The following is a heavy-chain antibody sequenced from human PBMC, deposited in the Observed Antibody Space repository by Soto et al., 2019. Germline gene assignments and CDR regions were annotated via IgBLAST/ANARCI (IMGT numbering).Heavy chain of an antibody. V-gene: IGHV3-74*01. CDR3: VRDPVPAAKNFRYYYMDV. D-gene: IGHD2-2*01. CDR2: ISSDGSST. CDR1: EFTFSTYW. Sequence: LRLSCAASEFTFSTYWIHWVRQAPGKGLVWVSRISSDGSSTNYADSVKGRFTISRDNAKNTLSLQMNSLTAEDTAVYYCVRDPVPAAKNFRYYYMDVWGKGTTVTVSS. J-gene: IGHJ6*03.